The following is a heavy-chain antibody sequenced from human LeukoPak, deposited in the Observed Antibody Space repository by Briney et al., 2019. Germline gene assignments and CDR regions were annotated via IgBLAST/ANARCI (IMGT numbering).Heavy chain of an antibody. D-gene: IGHD1-26*01. CDR1: GGSISSYY. J-gene: IGHJ4*02. V-gene: IGHV4-59*08. CDR2: IYYSGST. Sequence: SETLSLTCTVSGGSISSYYWSWIRQPPGKGLEWIGYIYYSGSTNYNPSLKSRVTISVDTSKNQFFLKLSSVTAADTAMYFCAKSGGYGLIDYWGQGTRVIVSS. CDR3: AKSGGYGLIDY.